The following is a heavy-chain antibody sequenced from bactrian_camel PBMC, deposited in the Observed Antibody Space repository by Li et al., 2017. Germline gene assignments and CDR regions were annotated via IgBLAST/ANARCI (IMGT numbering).Heavy chain of an antibody. Sequence: HVQLVESGGGSIQAGGSLRLSCAASGVTLSSICMGWFRQAPGKEREFVSAIDKDGHPSYADSVKGRFTISQDNAKNTVALQMNSLLPEDTALYYCVTSISGTWAGPNRWGRGTQVTVS. J-gene: IGHJ4*01. D-gene: IGHD1*01. CDR3: VTSISGTWAGPNR. CDR1: GVTLSSIC. V-gene: IGHV3S53*01. CDR2: IDKDGHP.